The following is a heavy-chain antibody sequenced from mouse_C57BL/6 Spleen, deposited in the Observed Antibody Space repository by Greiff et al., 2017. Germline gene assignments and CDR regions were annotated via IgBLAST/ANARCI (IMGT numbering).Heavy chain of an antibody. J-gene: IGHJ2*01. V-gene: IGHV5-4*01. CDR1: GFTFSSYA. CDR3: ARESAYSNYFDC. Sequence: DVQLVESGGGLVKPGGSLKLSCAASGFTFSSYAMSWVRQTPEKRLEWVATISDGGSYTYYPDNVKGRFTISRDNAKNNLYLQMSHLKSEDTAMYYCARESAYSNYFDCWGQGTTLTVSS. CDR2: ISDGGSYT. D-gene: IGHD2-5*01.